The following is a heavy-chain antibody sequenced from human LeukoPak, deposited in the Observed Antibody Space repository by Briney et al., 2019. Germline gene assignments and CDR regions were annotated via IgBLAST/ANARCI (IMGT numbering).Heavy chain of an antibody. Sequence: SETLSLTCAVYGGSFSGYYWSWIRQPPGKGLEGIGEINHSGSTNYTPSLKSRVTLSVDTSKNPFSLKLSSVTAADTAVYYCARGGYCSSTSCYFHYWGQGTLVTVSS. J-gene: IGHJ4*02. CDR3: ARGGYCSSTSCYFHY. CDR2: INHSGST. D-gene: IGHD2-2*01. CDR1: GGSFSGYY. V-gene: IGHV4-34*01.